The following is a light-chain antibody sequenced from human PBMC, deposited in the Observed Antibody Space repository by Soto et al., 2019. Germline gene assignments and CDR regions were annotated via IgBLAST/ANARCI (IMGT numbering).Light chain of an antibody. J-gene: IGKJ1*01. Sequence: DIQMTQSPSTLSGSVGDRVTITCRASQTISSWLAWYQQKPGKAPNLLIYKASRLETGVPSRFSGSGSGTEFTLTISSLQPDDFATYYCQQYNSYPRTFGQGTKVDI. V-gene: IGKV1-5*03. CDR3: QQYNSYPRT. CDR2: KAS. CDR1: QTISSW.